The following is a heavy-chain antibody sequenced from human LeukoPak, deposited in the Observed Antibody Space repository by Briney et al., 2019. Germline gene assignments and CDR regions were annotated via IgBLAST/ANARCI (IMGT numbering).Heavy chain of an antibody. CDR2: ISAYNGNT. D-gene: IGHD2-2*01. CDR3: ARGGGDIVVVPAAWVNWFDP. V-gene: IGHV1-18*01. CDR1: GYTFTSYG. J-gene: IGHJ5*02. Sequence: GASVKVSSKASGYTFTSYGISWVRQAPGQGLEWMGWISAYNGNTNYAQKLQGRVTMTTDTSTSTAYMELRSLRSDDTAVYYCARGGGDIVVVPAAWVNWFDPWGQGTLVTVSS.